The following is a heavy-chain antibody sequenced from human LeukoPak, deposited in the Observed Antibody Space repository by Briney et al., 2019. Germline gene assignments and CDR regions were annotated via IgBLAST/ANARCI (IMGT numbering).Heavy chain of an antibody. Sequence: GGTLRLSCAASGSTFSNFGMSWVRQAPGKGLEWVSAISGSGGSTYYADSVKGRFTISRDNSKNTLYLQMNSLRAEDTAVYYCAKGVDDFWSGYRGPFDYWGQGTLVTVSS. CDR3: AKGVDDFWSGYRGPFDY. CDR2: ISGSGGST. J-gene: IGHJ4*02. D-gene: IGHD3-3*01. V-gene: IGHV3-23*01. CDR1: GSTFSNFG.